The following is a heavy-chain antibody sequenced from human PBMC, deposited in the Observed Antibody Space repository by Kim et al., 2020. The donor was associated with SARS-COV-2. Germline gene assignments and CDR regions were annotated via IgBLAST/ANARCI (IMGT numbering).Heavy chain of an antibody. CDR3: AKEAPHAYSSGWYDY. Sequence: GGSLRLSCAASGFTFSSYAMSWVRQAPGKGLEWVSGMSSSGGSTYYADSVKGRLTISRDNSKKMLYLQMNSLRGEDTAVYYCAKEAPHAYSSGWYDYWGQGTLVTVSS. CDR2: MSSSGGST. D-gene: IGHD6-19*01. CDR1: GFTFSSYA. J-gene: IGHJ4*02. V-gene: IGHV3-23*01.